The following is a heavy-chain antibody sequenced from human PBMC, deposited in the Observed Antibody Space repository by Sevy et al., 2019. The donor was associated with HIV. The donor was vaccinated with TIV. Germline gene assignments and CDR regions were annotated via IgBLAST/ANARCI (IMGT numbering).Heavy chain of an antibody. CDR3: ARDSTTRPRVLDY. V-gene: IGHV4-59*01. J-gene: IGHJ4*02. CDR1: GGSISSYF. CDR2: IYFTGNT. Sequence: SETLSLTCSVSGGSISSYFWTWVRQSPGKGLEWIGNIYFTGNTDYSPSLKSRVTLSLDTSTSQFSLTLKSVTAADPAIYFCARDSTTRPRVLDYWGQGTLVTVSS. D-gene: IGHD1-1*01.